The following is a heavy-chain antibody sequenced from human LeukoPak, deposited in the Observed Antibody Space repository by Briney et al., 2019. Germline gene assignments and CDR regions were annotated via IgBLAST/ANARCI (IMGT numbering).Heavy chain of an antibody. Sequence: GGSLRLSCSASGFTFSTYSMNWVRQAPGKGLELDSSISSSRYIYYADSVKGRFTISRDNAKNSLYLQMKSLRAEDTAVYYCARELGRGSGSERYYFDYWGQGTLVTVSS. J-gene: IGHJ4*02. V-gene: IGHV3-21*01. D-gene: IGHD3-10*01. CDR2: ISSSRYI. CDR3: ARELGRGSGSERYYFDY. CDR1: GFTFSTYS.